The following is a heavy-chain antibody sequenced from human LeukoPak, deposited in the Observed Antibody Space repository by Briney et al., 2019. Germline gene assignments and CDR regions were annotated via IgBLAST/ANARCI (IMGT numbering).Heavy chain of an antibody. Sequence: GGSLRLSCAASGFTFSSYAMSWVRQAPGKGLEWVSAISGSSSSTYYADSVKGRFTISRDNSKNTLYLQMNSLRAEDTAVYYCAKELTLYALAVDSSGPKRQGGYWGQGTLVTVSS. CDR1: GFTFSSYA. J-gene: IGHJ4*02. V-gene: IGHV3-23*01. CDR3: AKELTLYALAVDSSGPKRQGGY. D-gene: IGHD3-22*01. CDR2: ISGSSSST.